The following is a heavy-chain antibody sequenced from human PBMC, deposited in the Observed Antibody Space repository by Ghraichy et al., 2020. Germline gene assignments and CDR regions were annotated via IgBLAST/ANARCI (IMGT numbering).Heavy chain of an antibody. J-gene: IGHJ6*03. Sequence: GSLRLSCTTSGFTFGDYGMTWFRQAPGKGLEWVGFIRSKGYGGTTEYAASVKDRFTISRDDSKTIAHLQMNSLRIEDTAVYYCSRARYNSSWRYYYYYMDVWGKGTTVTVSS. CDR1: GFTFGDYG. V-gene: IGHV3-49*03. CDR2: IRSKGYGGTT. D-gene: IGHD6-13*01. CDR3: SRARYNSSWRYYYYYMDV.